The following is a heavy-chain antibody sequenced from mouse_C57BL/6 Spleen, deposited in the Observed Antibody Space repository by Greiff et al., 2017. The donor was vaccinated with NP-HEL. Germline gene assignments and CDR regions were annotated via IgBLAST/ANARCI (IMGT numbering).Heavy chain of an antibody. CDR1: GYSFTSYY. J-gene: IGHJ4*01. V-gene: IGHV1-66*01. Sequence: QVQLQQSGPELVKPGASVKISCKASGYSFTSYYIHWVKQRPGQGLEWIGWIYPGSGNTKYNEKFKGKATLTADTSSSTAYTQLSSLTSEDSAVYYCARGHYGSSYYAMDYWGQGTSVTVSS. D-gene: IGHD1-1*01. CDR3: ARGHYGSSYYAMDY. CDR2: IYPGSGNT.